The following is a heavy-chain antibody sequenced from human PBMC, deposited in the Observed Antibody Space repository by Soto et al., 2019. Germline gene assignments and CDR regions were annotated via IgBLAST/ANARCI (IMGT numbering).Heavy chain of an antibody. CDR2: INHTGGT. V-gene: IGHV4-34*01. D-gene: IGHD3-3*01. Sequence: XTLSLPGAVYGGSLNGYYWNWIRQPPGKGLEWIGEINHTGGTHYKPYLKSRVTMSVETSKNQFSLRLSSVTAADTAIYYCATRITVFGLLIPPFDPWGQGTQGTVSS. J-gene: IGHJ5*02. CDR1: GGSLNGYY. CDR3: ATRITVFGLLIPPFDP.